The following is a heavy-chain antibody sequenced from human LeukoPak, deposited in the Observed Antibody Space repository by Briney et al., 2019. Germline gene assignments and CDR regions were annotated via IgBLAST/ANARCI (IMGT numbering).Heavy chain of an antibody. Sequence: GGSLRLSCAASGFTFSSYWMSWVRQAPGKGLEWVGNIKQDGSEKDYVDSVKGRFTISRDNAKNSLYLQMNSLRAEDTAVYYCARDWAHQPLPTPLNWFDPWGQGTLVTVSS. J-gene: IGHJ5*02. CDR2: IKQDGSEK. CDR1: GFTFSSYW. CDR3: ARDWAHQPLPTPLNWFDP. D-gene: IGHD3-16*01. V-gene: IGHV3-7*01.